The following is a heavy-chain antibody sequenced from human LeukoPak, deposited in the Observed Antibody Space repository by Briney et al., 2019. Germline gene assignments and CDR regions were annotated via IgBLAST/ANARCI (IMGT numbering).Heavy chain of an antibody. D-gene: IGHD6-19*01. CDR1: GGSISSYY. V-gene: IGHV4-59*01. J-gene: IGHJ5*02. Sequence: PSETLSLNCTVAGGSISSYYWSWIRQPPGKGLEWTGYIYYSGSTNYNPSLKSRVTISVDTSKNQFSLKLSSVTAADTAVYYCARLNSSGWYIWFVPWGQGTLVTVSS. CDR2: IYYSGST. CDR3: ARLNSSGWYIWFVP.